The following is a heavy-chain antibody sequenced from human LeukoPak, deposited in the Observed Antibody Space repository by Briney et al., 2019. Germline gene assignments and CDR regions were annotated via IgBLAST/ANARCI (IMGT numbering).Heavy chain of an antibody. V-gene: IGHV3-23*01. Sequence: PGGSLRLSCAASGFTFSSYAMSWVRQAPGKGLEWVSAISGSGGSTYYADPVKGRFTISRDNSKNTLYLQMNSLRAEDTAVYYCAKTRGGGDSGYFDYWGQGTLVTVSS. CDR3: AKTRGGGDSGYFDY. CDR2: ISGSGGST. D-gene: IGHD2-21*02. J-gene: IGHJ4*02. CDR1: GFTFSSYA.